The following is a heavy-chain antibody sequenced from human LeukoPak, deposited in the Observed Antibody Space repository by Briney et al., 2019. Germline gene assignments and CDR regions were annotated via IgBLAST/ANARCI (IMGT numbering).Heavy chain of an antibody. CDR2: ISAYNGNT. V-gene: IGHV1-18*01. J-gene: IGHJ5*02. Sequence: ASVKVSCKTSGYTFISYGINWVRRAPGQGLEWMGWISAYNGNTNYTQKFQGRVTMTTETSTSTAYLQLRSLTSDDTAVYYCARDLGYSSSWYVSEAFDPWGQGTLVTVSS. CDR3: ARDLGYSSSWYVSEAFDP. CDR1: GYTFISYG. D-gene: IGHD6-13*01.